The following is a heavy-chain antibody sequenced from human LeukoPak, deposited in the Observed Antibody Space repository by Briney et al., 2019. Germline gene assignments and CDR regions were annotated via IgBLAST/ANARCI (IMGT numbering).Heavy chain of an antibody. CDR3: ASTPRPPAIIGGIDY. CDR2: IYYSGST. D-gene: IGHD2-15*01. V-gene: IGHV4-39*01. CDR1: GGSISSSSYY. Sequence: SETLSLTCTVSGGSISSSSYYWGWIRQPPGKGLEWIGSIYYSGSTYYNPSLKSRVTISVDTSKNQSSLKMSSVTAADTAVYYCASTPRPPAIIGGIDYWGQGTLVTVSS. J-gene: IGHJ4*02.